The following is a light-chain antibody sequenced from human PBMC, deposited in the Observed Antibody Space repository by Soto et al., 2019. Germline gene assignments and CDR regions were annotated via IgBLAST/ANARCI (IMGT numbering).Light chain of an antibody. J-gene: IGLJ3*02. CDR3: ETWDSDTHTV. CDR2: LEGSGSY. Sequence: QPVLTQSSSASASLGSSVKLTCTLSSGHSYYIIAWHQQQPGKAPRYLMKLEGSGSYNKGSGVPDRFSGSSSGADRYLTISNLQFEDEADYYCETWDSDTHTVFGGGTQLTVL. V-gene: IGLV4-60*02. CDR1: SGHSYYI.